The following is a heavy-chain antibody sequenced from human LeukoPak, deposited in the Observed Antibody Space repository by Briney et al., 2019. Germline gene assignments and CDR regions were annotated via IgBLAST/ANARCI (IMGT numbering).Heavy chain of an antibody. CDR3: AKFRGSTSSLN. J-gene: IGHJ4*02. V-gene: IGHV3-23*01. CDR1: GFTFSSYA. Sequence: GGSLRLSCAASGFTFSSYAMSWVRQAPGKGLEWVSAISGSGGSTYYADSVRGRFTISRDNSKNTLYLQMNSLRAEDTAVYYCAKFRGSTSSLNWGQGTLVTVSS. D-gene: IGHD2-2*01. CDR2: ISGSGGST.